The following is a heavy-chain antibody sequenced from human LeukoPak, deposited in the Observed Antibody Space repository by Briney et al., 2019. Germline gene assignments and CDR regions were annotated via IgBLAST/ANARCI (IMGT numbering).Heavy chain of an antibody. Sequence: ASVKVSCKASGYTFTSYGISWVRQAPGQGLEWMGWISAYNGNTNYAQKLQGRVTMTTDTSTSTAYMELRSLRSDDTAVYYCAREKVALTQPGGEGNWFDPWGQGTLVTVSS. CDR3: AREKVALTQPGGEGNWFDP. V-gene: IGHV1-18*01. CDR2: ISAYNGNT. J-gene: IGHJ5*02. CDR1: GYTFTSYG. D-gene: IGHD1-14*01.